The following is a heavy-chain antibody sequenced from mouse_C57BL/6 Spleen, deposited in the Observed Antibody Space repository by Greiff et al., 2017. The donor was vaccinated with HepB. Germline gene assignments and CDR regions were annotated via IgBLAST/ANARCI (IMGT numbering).Heavy chain of an antibody. Sequence: DVMLVESGEGLVKPGGSLKLSCAASGFTFSSYAMSWVRQTPEKRLEWVAYISSGGDYIYYADTVKGRFTISRDNARNTLYLQMSSLKSEDTAMYYCTRDLRTYYYAMDYWGQGTSVTVSS. CDR3: TRDLRTYYYAMDY. CDR1: GFTFSSYA. CDR2: ISSGGDYI. D-gene: IGHD3-2*02. V-gene: IGHV5-9-1*02. J-gene: IGHJ4*01.